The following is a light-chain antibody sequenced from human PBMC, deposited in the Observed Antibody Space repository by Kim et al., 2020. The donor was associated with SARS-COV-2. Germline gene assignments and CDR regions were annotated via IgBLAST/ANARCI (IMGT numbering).Light chain of an antibody. CDR1: KLGDKY. J-gene: IGLJ1*01. CDR3: QAWDSSTKV. V-gene: IGLV3-1*01. CDR2: QDT. Sequence: SYELTQPPSVSVSPGQTASITCSGDKLGDKYACWYQQKPGQSPVLVIYQDTKRPSGIPDRFSGSNSGNTATLTISGTEAMDEGDYYCQAWDSSTKVFGPG.